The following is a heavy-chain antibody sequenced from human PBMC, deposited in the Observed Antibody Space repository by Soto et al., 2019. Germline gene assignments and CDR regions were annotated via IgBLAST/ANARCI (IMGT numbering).Heavy chain of an antibody. J-gene: IGHJ6*02. Sequence: QVQLVQSGDEVKKPGASVKVSCKASGYIFVNYGIAWVRQVPGRGLEWMGCISPYTGNTHSATKVQGRLTMTTDTSTSTAYMDLGSLTSDDTAVYYCVMVDNYVTPTPQDVWGQGTTVTVSS. CDR2: ISPYTGNT. CDR3: VMVDNYVTPTPQDV. CDR1: GYIFVNYG. V-gene: IGHV1-18*01. D-gene: IGHD3-16*01.